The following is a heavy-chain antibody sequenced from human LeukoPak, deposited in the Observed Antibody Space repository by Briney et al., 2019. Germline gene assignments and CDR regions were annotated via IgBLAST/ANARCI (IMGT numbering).Heavy chain of an antibody. V-gene: IGHV1-69*05. Sequence: SVKVSCKASGGTFSSYAISWVRQAPGQGLEWMGRIIPIFGTANYAQKFQGRVTITTDESTSTAYMELSSLRAEDTAVYYCARERKGSYYILFDYWGQGTLVTVSS. J-gene: IGHJ4*02. D-gene: IGHD1-26*01. CDR1: GGTFSSYA. CDR2: IIPIFGTA. CDR3: ARERKGSYYILFDY.